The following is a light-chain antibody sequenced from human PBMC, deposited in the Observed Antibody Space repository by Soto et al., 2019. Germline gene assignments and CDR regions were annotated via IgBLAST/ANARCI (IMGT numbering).Light chain of an antibody. J-gene: IGKJ1*01. V-gene: IGKV3-20*01. CDR3: QQYGSSPWT. CDR1: QSVSSSY. Sequence: EIALTQSPATLSESPGERATLSGRASQSVSSSYLAWYQQKPGQAPRLLIYGASSRATGIPDRFSGSGSGTDFTLTISSLEPEDFAVYYCQQYGSSPWTFGQGTKVEIK. CDR2: GAS.